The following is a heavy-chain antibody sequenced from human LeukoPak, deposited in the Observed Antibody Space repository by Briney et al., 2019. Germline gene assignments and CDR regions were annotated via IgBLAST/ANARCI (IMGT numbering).Heavy chain of an antibody. Sequence: QPGGSLRLSCAASGFTFSGSALHWVRQASGKGLEWVGRIRSKANNYATAYAASVKGRFTISRDDSKNTAYLQMNSLKTEDTAVYYCANTVTTGGSPDYWGQGSLVTVFS. CDR1: GFTFSGSA. D-gene: IGHD4-17*01. V-gene: IGHV3-73*01. J-gene: IGHJ4*02. CDR3: ANTVTTGGSPDY. CDR2: IRSKANNYAT.